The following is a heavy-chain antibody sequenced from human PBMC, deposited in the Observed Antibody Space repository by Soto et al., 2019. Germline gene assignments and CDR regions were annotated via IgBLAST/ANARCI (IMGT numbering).Heavy chain of an antibody. CDR3: ARSDDSTSYPLDL. J-gene: IGHJ5*02. Sequence: GGSLRLSCAASGFAYETYVMAWVRQAPGKGLEWVSGVSASGVSTYYADSVKGRFTISRDMDLQMNSLRVEDTAVYFCARSDDSTSYPLDLWGPGTLVTV. CDR2: VSASGVST. CDR1: GFAYETYV. D-gene: IGHD4-4*01. V-gene: IGHV3-23*01.